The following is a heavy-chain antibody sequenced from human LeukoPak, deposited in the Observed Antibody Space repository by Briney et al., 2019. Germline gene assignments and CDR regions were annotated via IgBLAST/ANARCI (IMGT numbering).Heavy chain of an antibody. CDR3: AKDIEASI. Sequence: GGSLRLSCAASGFTFSSYAMSWVRQAPGKGLEWVSLISHSGANTFYADSVKGRFTVSRDNSKNMMYLQMNSLRAEDTAVYYCAKDIEASIWGQGTLVTVSS. D-gene: IGHD2-15*01. CDR2: ISHSGANT. CDR1: GFTFSSYA. J-gene: IGHJ4*02. V-gene: IGHV3-23*01.